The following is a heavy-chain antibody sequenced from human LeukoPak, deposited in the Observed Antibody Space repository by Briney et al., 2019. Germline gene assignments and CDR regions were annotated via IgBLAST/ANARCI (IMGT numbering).Heavy chain of an antibody. CDR2: ISDSGGST. CDR3: AKHDRSGYYYFDY. V-gene: IGHV3-23*01. CDR1: GFTFSSYV. J-gene: IGHJ4*02. D-gene: IGHD3-22*01. Sequence: GGSLRRSCAASGFTFSSYVMSWVRQAPGKGLEWVSAISDSGGSTYYADSMKGRFTISRDNSKNTLYLQMNSLRAEDTAVYYCAKHDRSGYYYFDYWGQGTLVTVSS.